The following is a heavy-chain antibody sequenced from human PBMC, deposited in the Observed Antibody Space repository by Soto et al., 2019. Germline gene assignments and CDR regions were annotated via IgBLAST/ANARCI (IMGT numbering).Heavy chain of an antibody. CDR2: IYYGGSI. Sequence: QVQLQESGPGLVKPSETLSLTCTVSGDSISSDYWSWIRQPPGKGLEWIGFIYYGGSINYNPFLESRVAISVVTSTNNYSLKLTSVPDPATAVYYCVRHRDCGSMGYWGQGTLVTVSS. CDR3: VRHRDCGSMGY. V-gene: IGHV4-59*08. CDR1: GDSISSDY. D-gene: IGHD5-12*01. J-gene: IGHJ4*02.